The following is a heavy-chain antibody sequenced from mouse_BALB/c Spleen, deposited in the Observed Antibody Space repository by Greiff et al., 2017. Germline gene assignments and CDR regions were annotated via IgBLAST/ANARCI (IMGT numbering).Heavy chain of an antibody. J-gene: IGHJ4*01. CDR1: GFTFSSYG. V-gene: IGHV5-6-3*01. D-gene: IGHD2-4*01. CDR3: ARGAKIYYDYDRGMDY. Sequence: EVKLEESGGGLVQPGGSLKLSCAASGFTFSSYGMSWVRQTPDKRLELVATINSNGGSTYYPDSVKGRFTISRDNAKNTLYLQMSSLKSEDTAMYYCARGAKIYYDYDRGMDYWGQGTSVTVSS. CDR2: INSNGGST.